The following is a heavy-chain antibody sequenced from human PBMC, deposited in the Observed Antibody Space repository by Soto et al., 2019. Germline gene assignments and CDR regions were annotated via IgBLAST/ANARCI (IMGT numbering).Heavy chain of an antibody. CDR1: GGSISSYY. D-gene: IGHD4-17*01. J-gene: IGHJ1*01. CDR3: ARDEGFYGDYFRFQH. V-gene: IGHV4-59*01. CDR2: IYYSGST. Sequence: SETLSLTCTVSGGSISSYYWSWIRQPPGKGLEWIGYIYYSGSTNYNPSLKSRVTISVDTSKNQFSLKLSSVTAADTAVYYCARDEGFYGDYFRFQHWGQGTLVTVSS.